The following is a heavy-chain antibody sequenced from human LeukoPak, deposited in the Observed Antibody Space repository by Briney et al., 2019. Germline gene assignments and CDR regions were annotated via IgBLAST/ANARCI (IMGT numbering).Heavy chain of an antibody. J-gene: IGHJ4*02. V-gene: IGHV4-34*01. CDR2: INHSGST. Sequence: PSETLSLTCAVYGGSFSGYYWSWIRQPPGKGLEWIGEINHSGSTNYNPSLKSRVTISVDTSKNQFSLKLSSVTAADTAVYYCARATYYDFWSGYYPRPGFDYRGQGTLVTVSS. D-gene: IGHD3-3*01. CDR3: ARATYYDFWSGYYPRPGFDY. CDR1: GGSFSGYY.